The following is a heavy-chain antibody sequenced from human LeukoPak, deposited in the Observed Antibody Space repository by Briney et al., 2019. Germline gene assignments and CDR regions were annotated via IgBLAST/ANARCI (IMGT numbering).Heavy chain of an antibody. CDR1: GFTFSSYS. CDR2: ISSSSSYI. Sequence: GGSLRLSCAASGFTFSSYSMSWVRQAPGKGLKWVSAISSSSSYIYYADSVKGRFTISRDNAKNSLYLQMNSLRAEDTAVYYCARDWYYYGSGSYWIDYWGQGTLVTVSS. CDR3: ARDWYYYGSGSYWIDY. V-gene: IGHV3-21*01. J-gene: IGHJ4*02. D-gene: IGHD3-10*01.